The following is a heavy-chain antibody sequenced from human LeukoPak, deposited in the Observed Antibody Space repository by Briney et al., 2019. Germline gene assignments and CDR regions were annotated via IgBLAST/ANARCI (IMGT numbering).Heavy chain of an antibody. D-gene: IGHD3-22*01. J-gene: IGHJ5*02. CDR3: ACQYYDSSGYYYGWFDP. Sequence: SETLSLTCTVSGGSISSYYWSWIRQHPGKGLEWIGYIYYSGSTYYNPSLKSRVTISVDTSKNQFSLKLSSVTAADTAVYYCACQYYDSSGYYYGWFDPWGQGTLVTVSS. V-gene: IGHV4-59*06. CDR2: IYYSGST. CDR1: GGSISSYY.